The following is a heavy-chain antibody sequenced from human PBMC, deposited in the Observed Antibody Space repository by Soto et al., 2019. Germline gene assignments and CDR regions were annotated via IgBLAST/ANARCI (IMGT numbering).Heavy chain of an antibody. J-gene: IGHJ5*02. D-gene: IGHD4-4*01. CDR3: AKGSYTNYARFAP. Sequence: EVQLLESGGGLVQPGGSLRLSCAASGFTFSSHAMSWVRQAPGKGLEWVSSMSGSGDNTYHADSVKGRFTFSRDNSKNTLYLQMTSLRVEDTAVDYCAKGSYTNYARFAPWGQGTRVTVPS. CDR2: MSGSGDNT. CDR1: GFTFSSHA. V-gene: IGHV3-23*01.